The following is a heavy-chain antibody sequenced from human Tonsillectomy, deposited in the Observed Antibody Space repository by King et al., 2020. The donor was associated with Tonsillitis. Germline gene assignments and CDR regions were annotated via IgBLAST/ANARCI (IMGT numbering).Heavy chain of an antibody. V-gene: IGHV3-33*05. Sequence: VQLVESGGGVVQPGRSLRLSCAASGFTFSNYGMHWVRQAPGKGLEWVAVISDDESNKFYADSVEGRFTISRDNSKNTMYLQMYSLRAEDTAVYYCARRARYYDSSGYSYWFAPWGQGTPVTVSS. CDR3: ARRARYYDSSGYSYWFAP. D-gene: IGHD3-22*01. CDR2: ISDDESNK. J-gene: IGHJ5*02. CDR1: GFTFSNYG.